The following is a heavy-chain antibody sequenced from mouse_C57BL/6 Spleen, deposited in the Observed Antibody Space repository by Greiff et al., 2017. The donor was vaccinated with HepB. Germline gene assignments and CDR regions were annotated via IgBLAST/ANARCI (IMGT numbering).Heavy chain of an antibody. V-gene: IGHV7-3*01. CDR3: ARGGGSSPWFAY. Sequence: EVQLQESGGGLVQPGGSLSLSCAASGFTFTDYYMSWVRQPPGKALEWLGFIRNKANGYTTEYSASVKGRFTISRDNSQSILYLQMNALRAEDSATYYCARGGGSSPWFAYWGQGTLVTVSA. CDR2: IRNKANGYTT. CDR1: GFTFTDYY. D-gene: IGHD1-1*01. J-gene: IGHJ3*01.